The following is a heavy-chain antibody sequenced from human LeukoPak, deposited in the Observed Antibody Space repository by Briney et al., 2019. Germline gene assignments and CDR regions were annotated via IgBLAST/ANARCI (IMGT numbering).Heavy chain of an antibody. CDR1: GFTFSSYS. J-gene: IGHJ6*04. CDR3: ARVVGSSTSFGDV. V-gene: IGHV3-21*01. Sequence: GGSLRLSCAASGFTFSSYSTNWVRQAPGKGLEWVSSISSSSSYIYYADSVKGRFTISRDNAKNSLYLQMNSLRAEDTAVYYCARVVGSSTSFGDVWGKGTTVTVSS. D-gene: IGHD2-2*01. CDR2: ISSSSSYI.